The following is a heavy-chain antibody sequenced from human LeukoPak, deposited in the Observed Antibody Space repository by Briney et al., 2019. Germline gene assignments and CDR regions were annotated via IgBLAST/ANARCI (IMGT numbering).Heavy chain of an antibody. D-gene: IGHD6-13*01. CDR3: ARRSEGYSSSWYTYYWFDP. CDR2: IYYSGST. Sequence: SETLSLTCTVSGGSISSYYWSWIRQPPGKGLEWIGYIYYSGSTNYNPSLKSRVTISVDTSKNQFSLKLSSVTAADTAVYYCARRSEGYSSSWYTYYWFDPWGQGTLVTVSS. CDR1: GGSISSYY. V-gene: IGHV4-59*08. J-gene: IGHJ5*02.